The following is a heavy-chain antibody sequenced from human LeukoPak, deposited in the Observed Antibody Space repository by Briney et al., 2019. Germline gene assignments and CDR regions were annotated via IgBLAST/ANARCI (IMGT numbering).Heavy chain of an antibody. J-gene: IGHJ4*02. CDR1: EGTFSSYA. V-gene: IGHV1-18*01. CDR3: ARDQRRPPAASDY. D-gene: IGHD2-2*01. CDR2: ISAYNGNT. Sequence: GSSVKVSCKASEGTFSSYAISWVRQAPGQGLEWMGWISAYNGNTNYAQKLQGRVTMTTDTSTSTAYMELRSLRSDDTAVYYCARDQRRPPAASDYWGQGTLVTVSS.